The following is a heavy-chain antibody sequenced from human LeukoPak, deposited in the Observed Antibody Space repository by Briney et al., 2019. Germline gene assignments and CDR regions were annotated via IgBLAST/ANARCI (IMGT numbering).Heavy chain of an antibody. CDR1: GFTLSSYS. V-gene: IGHV3-21*01. CDR3: ARDFHGLYYFDY. J-gene: IGHJ4*02. D-gene: IGHD5-24*01. CDR2: ISSSSSYI. Sequence: GGSLRLSCAASGFTLSSYSMNWVRQAPGKGLEWVSSISSSSSYIYYADSVKGRFTISRDNAKNSLYLQMNSLRAEDTAVYYCARDFHGLYYFDYWGQGTLVTVSS.